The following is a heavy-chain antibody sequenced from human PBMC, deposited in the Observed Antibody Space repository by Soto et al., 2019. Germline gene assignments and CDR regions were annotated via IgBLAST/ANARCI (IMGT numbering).Heavy chain of an antibody. Sequence: SETLSLTCAVYGGSFSGYYWNWIRQPPGKGLEWIGEINHSGSTNYNPSLKSRVTISVDTSKNQFSPKLSSVTAADTAVYYCARGRSPDNEINTHVDYWGQGTLVTVSS. D-gene: IGHD2-2*02. CDR2: INHSGST. J-gene: IGHJ4*02. CDR1: GGSFSGYY. V-gene: IGHV4-34*01. CDR3: ARGRSPDNEINTHVDY.